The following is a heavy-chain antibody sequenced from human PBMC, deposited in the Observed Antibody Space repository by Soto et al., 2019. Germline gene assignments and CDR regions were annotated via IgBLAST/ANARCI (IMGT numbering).Heavy chain of an antibody. Sequence: EVQLLESGGGLVQPGGSLRLSCAASGFTFSSYAMSWVRQAPGKGLEWVSAISGSGGSTYYADPVKGRFTISRDNSKNTVYLQMTRLRAEDTAVYYCAKGRGYCRSTSCYVGSDYWGQGTLVTVSS. V-gene: IGHV3-23*01. D-gene: IGHD2-2*01. J-gene: IGHJ4*02. CDR2: ISGSGGST. CDR3: AKGRGYCRSTSCYVGSDY. CDR1: GFTFSSYA.